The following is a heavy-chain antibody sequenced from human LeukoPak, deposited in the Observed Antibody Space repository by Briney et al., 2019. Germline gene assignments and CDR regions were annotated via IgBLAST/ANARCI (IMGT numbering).Heavy chain of an antibody. CDR2: VSGYDGDT. CDR1: GYTFTNYR. Sequence: ASVKVSCRTSGYTFTNYRINWVRHAPGQGLEWLGWVSGYDGDTNYAQKFQGRVTMTTETSTSTAYMELRSLRSDDTAIYYCSRGDYCRDGVCYPYYYDSGGQGTLVTVSS. V-gene: IGHV1-18*01. D-gene: IGHD2-8*01. J-gene: IGHJ4*02. CDR3: SRGDYCRDGVCYPYYYDS.